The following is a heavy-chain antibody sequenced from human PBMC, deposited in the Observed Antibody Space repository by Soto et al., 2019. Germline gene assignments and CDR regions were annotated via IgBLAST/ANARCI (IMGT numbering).Heavy chain of an antibody. CDR2: IIPIFGTA. Sequence: SVKVSCKASGGTFSSYAISWVRQAPGQGLEWMGGIIPIFGTANYAQKFQGRVTITADESTSTAYMELSSLRSEDTAVYYCARAYCSGGSCYSGGVDVWGQGTTVTVSS. CDR1: GGTFSSYA. CDR3: ARAYCSGGSCYSGGVDV. D-gene: IGHD2-15*01. J-gene: IGHJ6*02. V-gene: IGHV1-69*13.